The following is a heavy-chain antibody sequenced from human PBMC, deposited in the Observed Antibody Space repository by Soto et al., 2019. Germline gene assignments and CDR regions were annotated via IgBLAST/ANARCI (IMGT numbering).Heavy chain of an antibody. CDR2: IRTKANGGTT. CDR3: ATMSESDY. D-gene: IGHD3-10*01. J-gene: IGHJ4*02. V-gene: IGHV3-49*04. Sequence: SLRLSCTASVFTFGDYAMSWVRRAPGKGLEWVGFIRTKANGGTTDYAASVKGKFSISRDDSKTIAYLQMNSLKTEDTAVYYCATMSESDYCGQGTLVTVSS. CDR1: VFTFGDYA.